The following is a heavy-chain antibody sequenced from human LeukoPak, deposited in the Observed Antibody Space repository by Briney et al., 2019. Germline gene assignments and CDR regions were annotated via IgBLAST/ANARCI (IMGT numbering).Heavy chain of an antibody. D-gene: IGHD3-22*01. V-gene: IGHV3-23*01. J-gene: IGHJ3*02. CDR3: AKDPHGWLLLGVDAFDI. CDR2: TSGSGGST. Sequence: PGGSLRLSCAASGFTFSSYAMSWVRQAPGKGLEWVSATSGSGGSTYYADSVKGRFTISRDNSKNTLYLQMNSLRAEDTAVYYCAKDPHGWLLLGVDAFDIWGQGTMVSVSS. CDR1: GFTFSSYA.